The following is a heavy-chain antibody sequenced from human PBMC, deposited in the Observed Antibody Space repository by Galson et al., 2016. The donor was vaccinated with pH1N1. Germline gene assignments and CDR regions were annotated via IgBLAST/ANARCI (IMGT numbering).Heavy chain of an antibody. V-gene: IGHV2-70*01. Sequence: PALVKPTQTLTLTCTFSGFSLSSSGMCVSWIRQPPGKALEWLALIDWDDAKYYSTSLKTRLTISKDTSKNQVILTMTNMDHVDTATYYCARFQYGDYVKFFDYWGQGTLVTVSS. J-gene: IGHJ4*02. CDR1: GFSLSSSGMC. CDR2: IDWDDAK. CDR3: ARFQYGDYVKFFDY. D-gene: IGHD4-17*01.